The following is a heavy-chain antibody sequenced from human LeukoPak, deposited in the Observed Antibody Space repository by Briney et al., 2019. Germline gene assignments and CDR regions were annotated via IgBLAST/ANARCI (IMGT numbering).Heavy chain of an antibody. Sequence: WETLSLTCTVSGGSISSSSYYWGWIRQPPGKGLEWIGSIYYSGSTYYNPSLKSRVTISVDTSKNQFSLKLSSVTAADTAVYYCAGGRGSYMDYWGQGTLVTVSS. V-gene: IGHV4-39*01. J-gene: IGHJ4*02. CDR3: AGGRGSYMDY. D-gene: IGHD1-26*01. CDR2: IYYSGST. CDR1: GGSISSSSYY.